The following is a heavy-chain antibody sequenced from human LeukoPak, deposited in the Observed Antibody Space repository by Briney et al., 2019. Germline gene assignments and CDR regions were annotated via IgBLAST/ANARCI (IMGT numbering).Heavy chain of an antibody. D-gene: IGHD6-13*01. Sequence: PSETLSLTCTVSGGSISSYYWSWIRQPPGKGLEWIAHIFYTGTTTYNPSLKSRVTISVDTSKNQFSLKLNSVTAADTAVYYCAKRGSNTWSDFDYWGQGTLVTVSS. CDR1: GGSISSYY. V-gene: IGHV4-59*08. J-gene: IGHJ4*02. CDR2: IFYTGTT. CDR3: AKRGSNTWSDFDY.